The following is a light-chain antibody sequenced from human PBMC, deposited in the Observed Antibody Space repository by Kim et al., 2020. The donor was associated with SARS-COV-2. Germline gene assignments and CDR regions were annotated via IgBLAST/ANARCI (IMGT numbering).Light chain of an antibody. CDR2: GAS. J-gene: IGKJ1*01. CDR1: QSVTSSR. Sequence: SPGERVTLPCGGIQSVTSSRLAGYQQKPGQAPRLLIYGASSRATGIPDRFSGSGSGTDFTLTISRLEPEDFAVFYCQQYGNSPWTFGQGTKVEIK. V-gene: IGKV3-20*01. CDR3: QQYGNSPWT.